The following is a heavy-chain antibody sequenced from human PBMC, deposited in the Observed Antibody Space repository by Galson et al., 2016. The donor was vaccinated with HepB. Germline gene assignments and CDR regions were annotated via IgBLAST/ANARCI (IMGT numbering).Heavy chain of an antibody. J-gene: IGHJ5*02. CDR3: ARESDNSGYYGGFDP. Sequence: SETLSLTCTVSGGSISGYYWSWIRQPPGKGLEWIGFTYSSGSTNYNPSLKSRVTISVDTSKNQFSLKLSSLTAADTAVYYCARESDNSGYYGGFDPWGQGTLVTVSS. V-gene: IGHV4-59*01. CDR2: TYSSGST. CDR1: GGSISGYY. D-gene: IGHD3-22*01.